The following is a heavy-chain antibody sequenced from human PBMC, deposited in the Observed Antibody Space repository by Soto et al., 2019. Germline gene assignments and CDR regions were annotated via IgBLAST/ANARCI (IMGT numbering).Heavy chain of an antibody. J-gene: IGHJ6*02. V-gene: IGHV4-59*08. CDR3: ARQGFGPLHGLVDV. Sequence: SETLSLTCTVSGGSFTSYYWGWIRQPPGKEMEWIGYVHHSWGSAYNPSLQSRVAISLDTSKSQFSLKLTSVTATDTALYYCARQGFGPLHGLVDVWGQGTTLTVSS. D-gene: IGHD3-10*01. CDR1: GGSFTSYY. CDR2: VHHSWGS.